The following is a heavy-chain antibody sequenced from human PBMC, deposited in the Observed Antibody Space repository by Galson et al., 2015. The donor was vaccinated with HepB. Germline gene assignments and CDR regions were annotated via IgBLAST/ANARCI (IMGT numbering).Heavy chain of an antibody. Sequence: SLRLSCAASGFTFGNYGIHWVRQAPGKGLEWMAVISYDGSYKYYADSVKGRFTVSRDYSRSTLYLQMNSLRAEDTAVYYCAKGGPGRITMMINRLLGFDPWGLGTQVAVSS. CDR1: GFTFGNYG. CDR2: ISYDGSYK. V-gene: IGHV3-30*18. J-gene: IGHJ5*02. D-gene: IGHD3-22*01. CDR3: AKGGPGRITMMINRLLGFDP.